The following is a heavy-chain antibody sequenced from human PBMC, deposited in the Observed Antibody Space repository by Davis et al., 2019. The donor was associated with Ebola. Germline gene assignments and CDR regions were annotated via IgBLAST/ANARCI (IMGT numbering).Heavy chain of an antibody. J-gene: IGHJ4*02. Sequence: SETLSLTCAVYGGSFSGYYWSWIRQPPGKGLEWIGEINHSGSTNYNPSLKSRVTISVDTSKNQFSLKLNSVTAADTAVYYCAREVTGTPFSFDYWGQGTLVTVSS. CDR1: GGSFSGYY. CDR2: INHSGST. V-gene: IGHV4-34*01. CDR3: AREVTGTPFSFDY. D-gene: IGHD1-7*01.